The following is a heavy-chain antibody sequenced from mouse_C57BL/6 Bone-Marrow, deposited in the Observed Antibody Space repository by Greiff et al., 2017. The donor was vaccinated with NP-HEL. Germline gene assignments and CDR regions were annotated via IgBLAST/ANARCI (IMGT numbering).Heavy chain of an antibody. CDR3: TRALTGTCFDY. J-gene: IGHJ2*01. D-gene: IGHD4-1*01. CDR1: GFTFSSYA. Sequence: DVQLVESGEGLVKPGGSLKLSCAASGFTFSSYAMSWVRQTPEKRLEWVAYISSGGDYIYYADTVKGRFTISRDNARNTLYLQMSSLKSEDTAMYYCTRALTGTCFDYWGQGTTLTVSS. CDR2: ISSGGDYI. V-gene: IGHV5-9-1*02.